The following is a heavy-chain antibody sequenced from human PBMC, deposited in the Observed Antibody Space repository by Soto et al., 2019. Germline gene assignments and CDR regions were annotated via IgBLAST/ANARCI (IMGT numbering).Heavy chain of an antibody. CDR2: ISAHNGNT. V-gene: IGHV1-18*01. CDR1: GYAFTTYG. J-gene: IGHJ4*02. CDR3: ARGRYGDY. Sequence: QVHLVQSGAEVKKPGASVKDSCKGSGYAFTTYGITWVRQAPGQGLEWMGWISAHNGNTNYAQKLQGRVTVTRDTSTSTAYMELRSLRSDDTAVYYYARGRYGDYWGQGALVTVSS. D-gene: IGHD1-1*01.